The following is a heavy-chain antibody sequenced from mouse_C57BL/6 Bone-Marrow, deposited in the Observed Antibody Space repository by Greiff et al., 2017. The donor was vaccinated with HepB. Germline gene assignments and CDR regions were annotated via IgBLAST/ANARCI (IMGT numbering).Heavy chain of an antibody. CDR3: TRNYYGACFAY. CDR2: ISSGSSTI. D-gene: IGHD1-1*01. V-gene: IGHV5-17*01. CDR1: GFTFSDYG. Sequence: EVKLMESGGGLVKPGGSLKLSCAASGFTFSDYGMHWVRQAPEKGLEWVAYISSGSSTIYYADTVKGRFTISRDNAKNTLFLQMTSLRSEDTAMYYCTRNYYGACFAYWGQGTLVTVSA. J-gene: IGHJ3*01.